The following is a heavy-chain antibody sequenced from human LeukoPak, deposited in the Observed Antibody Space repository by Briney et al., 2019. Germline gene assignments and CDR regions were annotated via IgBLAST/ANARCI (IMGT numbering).Heavy chain of an antibody. CDR3: VRASGYNFGDYGADY. J-gene: IGHJ4*02. Sequence: SETLSLTCTVSGGSLSSGDYYWGWLRQPPGKGLEWIGYIYYSGSTYYNPTLKSRISISVDTSRSQHSLNLSSVTATDTAVYYCVRASGYNFGDYGADYWGQGTLVTVSS. D-gene: IGHD4-17*01. CDR2: IYYSGST. V-gene: IGHV4-30-4*01. CDR1: GGSLSSGDYY.